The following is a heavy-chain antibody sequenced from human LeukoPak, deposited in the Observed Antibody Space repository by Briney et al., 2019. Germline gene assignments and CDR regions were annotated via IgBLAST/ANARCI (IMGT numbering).Heavy chain of an antibody. CDR2: MNPNSGNT. CDR3: ARGKSTYYYGSGSYIGGY. D-gene: IGHD3-10*01. Sequence: ASVEVCCKASGYTFTRYDINWVRQATGQGLEWMGWMNPNSGNTGYAQKFQGRVTMTRNTSISTAYMELSSLRSEDTAVYYCARGKSTYYYGSGSYIGGYWGQGTLVTVSS. J-gene: IGHJ4*02. V-gene: IGHV1-8*01. CDR1: GYTFTRYD.